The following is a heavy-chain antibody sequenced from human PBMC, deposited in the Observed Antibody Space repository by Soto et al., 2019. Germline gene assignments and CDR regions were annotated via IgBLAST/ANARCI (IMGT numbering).Heavy chain of an antibody. CDR1: GFSLSTSGMG. Sequence: SGPTLVNPTQTFTLACTFSGFSLSTSGMGVGWIRQPPGKALEWLALIYWDDDKRYSPSLKSRLTITKDTSKNQVDLTMTNMDPVDTATYYCAHYSSTSSFDYWGQGTLVTVSS. CDR3: AHYSSTSSFDY. V-gene: IGHV2-5*02. J-gene: IGHJ4*02. CDR2: IYWDDDK. D-gene: IGHD6-13*01.